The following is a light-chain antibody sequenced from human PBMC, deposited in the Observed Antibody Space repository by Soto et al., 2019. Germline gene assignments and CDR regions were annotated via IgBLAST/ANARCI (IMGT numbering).Light chain of an antibody. V-gene: IGKV4-1*01. CDR1: QSVLYSSNNKNY. CDR2: WAS. CDR3: QEYLNSLPA. J-gene: IGKJ1*01. Sequence: DIVMTQSPDSLAVSLGERATINCKSSQSVLYSSNNKNYLAWYQQKPGQPPKLLIYWASTRASGVPDRFSGSGSGTEFTLTISSLQAEDVAVYYCQEYLNSLPAFGQGTKVEVK.